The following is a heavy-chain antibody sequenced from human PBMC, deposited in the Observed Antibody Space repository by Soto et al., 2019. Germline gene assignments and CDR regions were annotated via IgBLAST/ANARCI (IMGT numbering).Heavy chain of an antibody. Sequence: QVQLVESGGGVVQPGRSLRLSCAASGFTFSSCAMHWVRQAPGKGLEGVALISYDGSNKYYADSVKVRFTISRDNSKNTLYLQMNSLRAEDTAVYYCARDKRDLRFLEWSYYFDYWGQGTLVTVSS. V-gene: IGHV3-30-3*01. J-gene: IGHJ4*02. CDR3: ARDKRDLRFLEWSYYFDY. D-gene: IGHD3-3*01. CDR2: ISYDGSNK. CDR1: GFTFSSCA.